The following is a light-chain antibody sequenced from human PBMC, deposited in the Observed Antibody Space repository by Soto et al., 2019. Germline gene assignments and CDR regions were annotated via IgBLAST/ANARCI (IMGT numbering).Light chain of an antibody. CDR1: QSITAY. CDR2: DAS. V-gene: IGKV1-5*01. CDR3: QKYDDVPLT. J-gene: IGKJ4*01. Sequence: DMQMTQSPASLTTSVGDRVTIACRASQSITAYLAWYQQKPGEAPKLLIYDASNLESGVPSRFSGSGSGTDLTLTISSLQPEDIATYYCQKYDDVPLTFGGGTKVDIK.